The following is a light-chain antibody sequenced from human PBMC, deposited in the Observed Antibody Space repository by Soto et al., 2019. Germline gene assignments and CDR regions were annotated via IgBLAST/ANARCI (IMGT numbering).Light chain of an antibody. CDR3: QQYNNWPPWT. CDR2: GAS. J-gene: IGKJ1*01. Sequence: EVVLTQSPDTLSLSPGERATLSCGASQSVSSDLAWYHQKPGQAPRLLIYGASTRATGIPARFSGSGSGTEFTLTISSLQSEDFAVYYCQQYNNWPPWTFGQGTKVDIK. V-gene: IGKV3-15*01. CDR1: QSVSSD.